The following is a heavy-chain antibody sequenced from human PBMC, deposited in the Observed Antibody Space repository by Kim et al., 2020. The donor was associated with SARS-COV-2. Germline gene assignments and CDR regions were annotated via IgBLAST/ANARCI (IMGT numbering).Heavy chain of an antibody. D-gene: IGHD3-3*01. Sequence: NPSLKSRVTISVDTSKNQFALRLSSVTAADTAVYYWARRGYYDIWSPFDYWGQGTLVTVSS. CDR3: ARRGYYDIWSPFDY. J-gene: IGHJ4*02. V-gene: IGHV4-39*01.